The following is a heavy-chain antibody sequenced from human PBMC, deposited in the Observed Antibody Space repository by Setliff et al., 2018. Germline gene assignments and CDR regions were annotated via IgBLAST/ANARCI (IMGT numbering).Heavy chain of an antibody. CDR3: ARGRNVAARLLDS. V-gene: IGHV4-34*01. CDR2: INHRGST. D-gene: IGHD6-6*01. Sequence: PSETLSLTCAAYGGTFSDYHWTWIRQSPEKGLEWIGEINHRGSTNYNPSLKSRVTISIDTSKDQFSLKLNAVTAADTAVYYCARGRNVAARLLDSWGQGTLVTVSS. CDR1: GGTFSDYH. J-gene: IGHJ4*02.